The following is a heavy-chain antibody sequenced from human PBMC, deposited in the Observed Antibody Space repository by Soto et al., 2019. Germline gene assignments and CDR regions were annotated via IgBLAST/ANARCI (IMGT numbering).Heavy chain of an antibody. V-gene: IGHV4-59*08. Sequence: PSETLSLTCTVSGGSISSYYWSWIRQTPGKGLEWIGYVHDSWGPNYNPSLKSRVAISLDTSKSQFSLKLTSVTATDTAVYYCARQGFGALHGLVYFWGKGTTVTVDS. CDR1: GGSISSYY. J-gene: IGHJ6*04. D-gene: IGHD3-10*01. CDR2: VHDSWGP. CDR3: ARQGFGALHGLVYF.